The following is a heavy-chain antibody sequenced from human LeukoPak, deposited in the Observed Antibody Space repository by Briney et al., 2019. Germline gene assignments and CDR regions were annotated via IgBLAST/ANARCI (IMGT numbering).Heavy chain of an antibody. D-gene: IGHD2-2*01. CDR1: GFMFSNFA. CDR3: AKDQGQAVVPRRFDN. J-gene: IGHJ4*02. CDR2: IYYSGGNT. Sequence: PGGSLRLSCAASGFMFSNFAMSWVRQGQGRGLERVSTIYYSGGNTYSADSVKGRFTISRDTAKNPLYLQMNSLRAEDTAVYYCAKDQGQAVVPRRFDNWGQGTLVTVSS. V-gene: IGHV3-23*01.